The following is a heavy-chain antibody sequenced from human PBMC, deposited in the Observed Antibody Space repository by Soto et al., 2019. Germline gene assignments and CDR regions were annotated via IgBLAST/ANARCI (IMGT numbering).Heavy chain of an antibody. V-gene: IGHV4-59*08. J-gene: IGHJ4*02. D-gene: IGHD3-3*01. Sequence: SETLSLTCTVSGGSISSYYWSWIRQPPGKGLEWIGYIYYSGSTNYNPSLKSRVTISVDTSKKQFSLKLSSVTAADTAVYYCACQFSYYDFWSGYYTYYFDYWGQGTLVTVSS. CDR3: ACQFSYYDFWSGYYTYYFDY. CDR2: IYYSGST. CDR1: GGSISSYY.